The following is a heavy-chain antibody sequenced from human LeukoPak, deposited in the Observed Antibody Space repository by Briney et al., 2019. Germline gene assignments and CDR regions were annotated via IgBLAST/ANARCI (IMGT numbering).Heavy chain of an antibody. D-gene: IGHD3-10*01. CDR2: INPKSGGT. Sequence: GASVKVSCKASGYTFTGYYMHWVRQAPGQGLEWMGWINPKSGGTNYAQKFQGKVTMTRDTSISTAYMELSRLRSDDTAVYYCAKDQGSGSGSYSWGYFDYWGQGTLVTVSS. J-gene: IGHJ4*02. CDR1: GYTFTGYY. V-gene: IGHV1-2*02. CDR3: AKDQGSGSGSYSWGYFDY.